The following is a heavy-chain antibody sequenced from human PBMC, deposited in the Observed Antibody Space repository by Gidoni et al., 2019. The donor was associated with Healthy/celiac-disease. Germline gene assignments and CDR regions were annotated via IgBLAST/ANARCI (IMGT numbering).Heavy chain of an antibody. D-gene: IGHD3-9*01. Sequence: QVQLQQWAAGLLKPSETLSLTCAVYGGSFRGYYWSWIRQPPGKGVEGIGEINHSGSTNYNPYLKSRVTISVDTSKNQFSLKLSSVTAADTAVYYCASLGYDILTGYPFDYWGQGTLVTVSS. CDR2: INHSGST. CDR3: ASLGYDILTGYPFDY. V-gene: IGHV4-34*01. J-gene: IGHJ4*02. CDR1: GGSFRGYY.